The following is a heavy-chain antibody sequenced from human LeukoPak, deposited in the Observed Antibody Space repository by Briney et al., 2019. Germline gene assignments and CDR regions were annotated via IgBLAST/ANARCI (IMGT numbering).Heavy chain of an antibody. D-gene: IGHD6-13*01. V-gene: IGHV3-74*01. J-gene: IGHJ4*02. Sequence: GGLLRLSCAASGFTFSSYWMHWVRQVPGKGLVWVSHINSDGSSTSYADSVKGRFTISRDNAENTLFLQMNSLRAEDTAVYYCAREPRSWYYFDYWGQGTLVTVSS. CDR2: INSDGSST. CDR3: AREPRSWYYFDY. CDR1: GFTFSSYW.